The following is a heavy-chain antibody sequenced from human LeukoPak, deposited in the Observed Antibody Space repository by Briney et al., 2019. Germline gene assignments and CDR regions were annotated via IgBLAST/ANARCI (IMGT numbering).Heavy chain of an antibody. CDR1: GGSIISYY. Sequence: PSETLSLICTVPGGSIISYYWSWIRQPPGKGLEWIAYIYHSESTNYNPSLKSRVTISVDMSKNQFSLEMTSVTAADTAVYYCARALFRYDSTSRSLHWYFGFWGRGTLVTVSS. CDR3: ARALFRYDSTSRSLHWYFGF. J-gene: IGHJ2*01. D-gene: IGHD3-22*01. V-gene: IGHV4-59*01. CDR2: IYHSEST.